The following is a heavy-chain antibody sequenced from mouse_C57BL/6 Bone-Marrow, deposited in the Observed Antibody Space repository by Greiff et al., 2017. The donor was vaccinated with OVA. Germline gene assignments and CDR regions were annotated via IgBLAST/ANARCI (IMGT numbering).Heavy chain of an antibody. Sequence: VQLQQSGAELARPGASVKLSCKASGYTFTSYGISWVKQRTGQGLEWIGEIYPRSGNTYYNEKFKGKATLTADKSSSTAYMELRSLTSEDSAVYFCARNDGSRLWYFDVWGTGTTVTVSS. V-gene: IGHV1-81*01. CDR1: GYTFTSYG. CDR3: ARNDGSRLWYFDV. CDR2: IYPRSGNT. D-gene: IGHD1-1*01. J-gene: IGHJ1*03.